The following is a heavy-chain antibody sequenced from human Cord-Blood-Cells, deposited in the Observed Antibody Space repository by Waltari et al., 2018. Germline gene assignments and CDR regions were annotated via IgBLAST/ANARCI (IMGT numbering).Heavy chain of an antibody. CDR2: ISGSGGST. Sequence: EVQLLESGGGLVQPGGSLRLSCAASGFTLSSNAMSWVRQAPGKGLEWVSAISGSGGSTYYADSVKGRFTISRDNSKNTLYLQMNSLRAEDTAVYYCAKVREWVVQGVIDYWGQGTLVTVSS. D-gene: IGHD3-10*01. CDR1: GFTLSSNA. V-gene: IGHV3-23*01. CDR3: AKVREWVVQGVIDY. J-gene: IGHJ4*02.